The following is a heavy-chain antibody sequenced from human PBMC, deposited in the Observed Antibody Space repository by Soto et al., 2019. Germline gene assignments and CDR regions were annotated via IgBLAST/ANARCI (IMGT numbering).Heavy chain of an antibody. CDR3: ARGRYCLTGRCFPNWFDS. V-gene: IGHV4-30-4*01. D-gene: IGHD7-27*01. CDR2: IYKSATT. Sequence: QVQLLESGPGLVKPSQTLSLTCSVSGDSISNLDYFCAWIRQPPGQALEYIGYIYKSATTYYNPSFESRVAISVDTSKSQFSLNVTSVTAAYTAVYFCARGRYCLTGRCFPNWFDSWGQGALVTVSS. J-gene: IGHJ5*01. CDR1: GDSISNLDYF.